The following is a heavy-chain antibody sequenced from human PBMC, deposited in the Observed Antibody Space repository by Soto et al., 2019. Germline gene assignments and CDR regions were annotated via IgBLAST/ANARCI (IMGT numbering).Heavy chain of an antibody. CDR2: ISAYNGNT. CDR1: GYTFTSYG. D-gene: IGHD1-1*01. Sequence: ASVKVSCKASGYTFTSYGISWVRQAPGQGLEWMGWISAYNGNTNYAQKLQGRVTMTTDTSASTAYMELSSLRVDDTAVYHCARVWKWSRSYGMDVWGQGTTVTVSS. J-gene: IGHJ6*02. CDR3: ARVWKWSRSYGMDV. V-gene: IGHV1-18*01.